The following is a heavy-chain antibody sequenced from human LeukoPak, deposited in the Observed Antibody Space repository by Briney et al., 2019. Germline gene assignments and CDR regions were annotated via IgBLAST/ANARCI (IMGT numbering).Heavy chain of an antibody. D-gene: IGHD6-19*01. V-gene: IGHV1-18*01. CDR1: GYTFTSYG. CDR3: ARDRGIAVAGTPFDY. CDR2: ISAYNGNT. J-gene: IGHJ4*02. Sequence: ASVKVSCKASGYTFTSYGISWVRQAPGQGLEWMGWISAYNGNTNYAQKLQGRVTMTTDTSTSTAYMELRSLRSDDTAVYYCARDRGIAVAGTPFDYWGQGTLVTASS.